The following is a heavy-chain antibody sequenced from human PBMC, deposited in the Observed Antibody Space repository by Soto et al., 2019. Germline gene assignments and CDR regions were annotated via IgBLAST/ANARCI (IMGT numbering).Heavy chain of an antibody. CDR1: GLTLRSYA. V-gene: IGHV3-23*01. CDR2: ISGRSAVP. D-gene: IGHD3-16*01. CDR3: AKGGPFTGGFDP. Sequence: EGQLLQSGGDLVLPGGSLRLSCAGSGLTLRSYAMTWIRQTPEKGLEWVSAISGRSAVPCDADSVNGRFAVSRYNSQNTVYLQMNSLRPDDTATYYCAKGGPFTGGFDPWGQGSLVTVSS. J-gene: IGHJ5*02.